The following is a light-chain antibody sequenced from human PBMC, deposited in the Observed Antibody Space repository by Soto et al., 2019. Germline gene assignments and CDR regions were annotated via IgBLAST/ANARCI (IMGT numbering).Light chain of an antibody. CDR2: GAS. CDR3: QQAYKVPFT. J-gene: IGKJ3*01. Sequence: DIQMTQSPSSVSASVGDRVTITCRASQNMNTWLAWYQQKPGKAPKRLISGASDLQRGVPSRFGATGSGTDFTLTISSLQPEDCATYYCQQAYKVPFTFGPGTRVDI. CDR1: QNMNTW. V-gene: IGKV1-12*01.